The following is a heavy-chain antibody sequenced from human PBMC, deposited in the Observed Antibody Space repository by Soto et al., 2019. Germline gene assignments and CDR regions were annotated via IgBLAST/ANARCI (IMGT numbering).Heavy chain of an antibody. CDR3: AKGRYSGTYYPGY. CDR2: ISGSGGST. CDR1: GFTFSSYA. V-gene: IGHV3-23*01. Sequence: GGSLRLSCAASGFTFSSYAMNWVRQAPGKGLEWVSAISGSGGSTYYADSVKGRFTISRDKSKNTLYLQMNSLRAEDTAVYYCAKGRYSGTYYPGYWGQGTLVTV. J-gene: IGHJ4*02. D-gene: IGHD1-26*01.